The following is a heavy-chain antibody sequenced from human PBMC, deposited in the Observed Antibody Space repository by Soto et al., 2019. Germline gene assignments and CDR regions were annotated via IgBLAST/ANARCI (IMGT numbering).Heavy chain of an antibody. J-gene: IGHJ4*02. CDR2: IYHSGST. Sequence: PSETLSLTCAVSGGSISSGGYSWSWIRQPPGKGLEWIGYIYHSGSTYYNPSLKSRVTISVDRSKNQFSLKLSSVTAADTAVYYCARGYCSGGSCLWVGRIFDYWGQGTLVTVSS. CDR1: GGSISSGGYS. D-gene: IGHD2-15*01. V-gene: IGHV4-30-2*01. CDR3: ARGYCSGGSCLWVGRIFDY.